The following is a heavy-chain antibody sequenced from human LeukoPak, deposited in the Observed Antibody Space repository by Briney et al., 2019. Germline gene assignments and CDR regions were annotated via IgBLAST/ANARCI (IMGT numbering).Heavy chain of an antibody. CDR2: ISGSGGST. D-gene: IGHD2-2*01. CDR3: ANSPVPVARGDWFDP. CDR1: GFTFSSYA. J-gene: IGHJ5*02. Sequence: GGSLRLSCAASGFTFSSYAMGWVRQAPGKGLEWVSAISGSGGSTYYADSVKGRFTISRDNSKNTLYLQMNSLRAEDTAVYYCANSPVPVARGDWFDPWGQGTLVTVSS. V-gene: IGHV3-23*01.